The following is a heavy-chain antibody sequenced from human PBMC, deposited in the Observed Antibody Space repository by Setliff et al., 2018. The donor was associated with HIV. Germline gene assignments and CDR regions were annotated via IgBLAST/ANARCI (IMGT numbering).Heavy chain of an antibody. V-gene: IGHV3-74*01. D-gene: IGHD5-12*01. J-gene: IGHJ4*02. CDR2: INGDGTTK. CDR3: HSGYDTEEQSYFDY. CDR1: GFTFSSYW. Sequence: GSLRLSCAASGFTFSSYWTHWVRQVPGKGLMWVSRINGDGTTKRYAESVKGRFTISRDNAKKTLYLQMNSLRAEDTGVYYCHSGYDTEEQSYFDYWGQGALVTVSS.